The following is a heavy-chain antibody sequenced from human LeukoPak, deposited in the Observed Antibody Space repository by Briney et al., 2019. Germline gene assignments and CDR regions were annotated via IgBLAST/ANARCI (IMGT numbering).Heavy chain of an antibody. CDR1: GFIFSHYA. V-gene: IGHV3-33*01. D-gene: IGHD4-11*01. J-gene: IGHJ4*02. Sequence: GGSLRLSCAASGFIFSHYALHWVRQAPGKGLEWGAVIWSDGAIRYYGDSVKGRFSISRDASQKRVFLQMNNLRADDTAVYYCARDAQRGFDYSNSLQYWGQGALVTVSS. CDR2: IWSDGAIR. CDR3: ARDAQRGFDYSNSLQY.